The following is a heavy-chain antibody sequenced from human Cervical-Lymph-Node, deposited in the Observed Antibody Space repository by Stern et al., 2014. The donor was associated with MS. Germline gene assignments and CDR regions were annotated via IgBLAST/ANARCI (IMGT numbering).Heavy chain of an antibody. CDR3: AHSRVKYCRGGTCYSSLFDY. D-gene: IGHD2-15*01. V-gene: IGHV2-5*02. CDR2: VYWDDDK. J-gene: IGHJ4*02. Sequence: QVTLKESGPTLVKPTQTVTLTCTLSGFSVTTAGVGVGWIRQPPGKALAWLALVYWDDDKLYSPSLKNRLTITKDTSKNQVVLTMTNVDPVDTATYYCAHSRVKYCRGGTCYSSLFDYWGQGTLVTVSS. CDR1: GFSVTTAGVG.